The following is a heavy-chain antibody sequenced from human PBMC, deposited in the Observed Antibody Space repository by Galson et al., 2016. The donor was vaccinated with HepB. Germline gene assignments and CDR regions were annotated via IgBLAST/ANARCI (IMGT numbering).Heavy chain of an antibody. J-gene: IGHJ6*02. D-gene: IGHD2-2*01. CDR1: GFTFSDYY. CDR3: ARFMTRLYYYSGMDV. CDR2: ISSTSSFT. V-gene: IGHV3-11*06. Sequence: SLRLSCAASGFTFSDYYMSWVRQAPGKGLEWLSYISSTSSFTNYADSVKGRFTISRDNAKNSLYLQMNSLRAEDTAVYYCARFMTRLYYYSGMDVWGQGTTVTVSS.